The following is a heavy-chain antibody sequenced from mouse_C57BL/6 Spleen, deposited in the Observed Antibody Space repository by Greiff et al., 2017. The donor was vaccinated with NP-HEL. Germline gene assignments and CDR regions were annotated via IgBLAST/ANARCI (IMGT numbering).Heavy chain of an antibody. CDR2: IYPGNSDT. D-gene: IGHD1-1*01. Sequence: VQLQQSGTVLARPGASVKMSCKTSGYTFTSYWMHWVKQRPGQGLEWIGAIYPGNSDTSYNQKFKGKAKLTAVTSASTAYMELSSLTNEDSAVYYCTREYYGSYWYFDVWGTGTTVTVSS. CDR3: TREYYGSYWYFDV. CDR1: GYTFTSYW. V-gene: IGHV1-5*01. J-gene: IGHJ1*03.